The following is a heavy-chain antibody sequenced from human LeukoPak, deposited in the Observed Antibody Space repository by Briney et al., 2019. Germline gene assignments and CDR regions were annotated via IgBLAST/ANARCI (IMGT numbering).Heavy chain of an antibody. J-gene: IGHJ5*01. V-gene: IGHV3-74*01. Sequence: PGGSLRLSCAASGFTFSKYSMLWVRQAPGKGLESVSRINTDGTVTTYADSVKGRFTVSRDNADNTMFLQMNSVRDEDTAVYYCATKQWLAPLPASWGHGTPVSVSS. D-gene: IGHD6-19*01. CDR3: ATKQWLAPLPAS. CDR1: GFTFSKYS. CDR2: INTDGTVT.